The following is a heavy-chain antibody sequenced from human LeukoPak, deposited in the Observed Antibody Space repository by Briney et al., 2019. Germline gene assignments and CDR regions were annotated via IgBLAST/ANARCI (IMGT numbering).Heavy chain of an antibody. V-gene: IGHV5-51*01. CDR3: ARLAEVVGATHAFDI. CDR1: GYSFISYW. J-gene: IGHJ3*02. Sequence: GESLKISCKGSGYSFISYWIGWVRQVPGKGLEWMGIIYPDDSDTTYSPSFQGQVTISADKSIRTAYLQWSSLKASDTAMYYCARLAEVVGATHAFDIWGQGTMVTVSS. CDR2: IYPDDSDT. D-gene: IGHD1-26*01.